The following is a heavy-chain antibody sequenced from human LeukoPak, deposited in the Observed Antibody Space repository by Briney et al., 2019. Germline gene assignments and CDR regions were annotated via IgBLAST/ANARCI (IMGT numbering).Heavy chain of an antibody. CDR1: GGSISSYY. J-gene: IGHJ4*02. V-gene: IGHV4-59*01. CDR3: ARHYYGSGSYLYFDY. CDR2: IYYSGST. D-gene: IGHD3-10*01. Sequence: SETLSLTCTVSGGSISSYYWSWIRQPPGKGLEWIGYIYYSGSTNYNPSLKSRVTISVDTSKNQFSLKLSSVTAADTAVYYCARHYYGSGSYLYFDYWGQGTLVTASS.